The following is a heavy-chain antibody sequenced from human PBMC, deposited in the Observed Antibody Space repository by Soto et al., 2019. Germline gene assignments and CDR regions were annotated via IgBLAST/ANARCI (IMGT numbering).Heavy chain of an antibody. J-gene: IGHJ3*02. CDR2: IYYSGST. V-gene: IGHV4-59*01. Sequence: SETLSLTCTVSGGSISSYYWSWIRQPPGKGLEWIGYIYYSGSTNYNPTLKSRVTISVDTSKNQFSLKLSSVTAADTAVYYCARTSFELELDSFDIWGQGTMVTVSS. D-gene: IGHD1-26*01. CDR1: GGSISSYY. CDR3: ARTSFELELDSFDI.